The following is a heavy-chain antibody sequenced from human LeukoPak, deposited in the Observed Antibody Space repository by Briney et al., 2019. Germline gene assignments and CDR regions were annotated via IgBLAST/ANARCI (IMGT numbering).Heavy chain of an antibody. CDR3: AKGFNYGSGRYEYYQH. J-gene: IGHJ1*01. CDR2: ISGSGGST. Sequence: GGSLRLSCAASGFTFSSYAMSWVRQAPGKGLEWVSAISGSGGSTYYADSVKGRFTISRDNSKNTLFLQMNTLRTTAVYYCAKGFNYGSGRYEYYQHWGQGTLVTVYS. CDR1: GFTFSSYA. V-gene: IGHV3-23*01. D-gene: IGHD3-10*01.